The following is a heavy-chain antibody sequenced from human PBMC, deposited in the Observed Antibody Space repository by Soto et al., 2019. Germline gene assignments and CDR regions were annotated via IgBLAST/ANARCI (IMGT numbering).Heavy chain of an antibody. CDR3: AQQTKVTAWFDY. J-gene: IGHJ4*02. V-gene: IGHV3-30*03. Sequence: PGWSLRLSCAASGFTFSSYGMHWVRQAPGKGLEWVAVISYDGSNKYYADSVKGRFTISRDNSKNTLYLQMNSLRAEDTAVYYCAQQTKVTAWFDYWGQGTMGTVSS. D-gene: IGHD4-17*01. CDR1: GFTFSSYG. CDR2: ISYDGSNK.